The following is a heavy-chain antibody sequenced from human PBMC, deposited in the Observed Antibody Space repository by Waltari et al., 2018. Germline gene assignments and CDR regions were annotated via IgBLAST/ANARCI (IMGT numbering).Heavy chain of an antibody. CDR2: MSGVGGTI. D-gene: IGHD1-26*01. CDR3: GKSLSDPTVGGLDV. CDR1: GFPFVSCA. Sequence: EVQLVEFGGGLVQPGVSLRVSGFTFGFPFVSCALTWVRQVPGKGVEWRSAMSGVGGTIYYADSVKGRFIISGEPSKNTLFLQLNCLSVEVTAVYFCGKSLSDPTVGGLDVWGQGTPVTVSS. V-gene: IGHV3-23*04. J-gene: IGHJ6*02.